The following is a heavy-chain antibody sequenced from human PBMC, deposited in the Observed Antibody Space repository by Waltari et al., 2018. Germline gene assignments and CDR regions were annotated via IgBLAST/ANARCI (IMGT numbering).Heavy chain of an antibody. V-gene: IGHV4-39*01. J-gene: IGHJ4*02. Sequence: QLQLQESGPGLVKPSETLSLTCPVSGGSISSSSYYWGWIRQPPGKRLEWIGSIYYSGSTYYNPSLKSRVTISVDTSRNQFSLKLSSVTAADTAVYYCARYSPFDSSGHLFDYWGQGTLVTVSS. CDR2: IYYSGST. D-gene: IGHD3-22*01. CDR1: GGSISSSSYY. CDR3: ARYSPFDSSGHLFDY.